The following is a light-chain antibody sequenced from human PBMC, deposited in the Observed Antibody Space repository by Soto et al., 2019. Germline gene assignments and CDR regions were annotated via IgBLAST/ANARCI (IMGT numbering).Light chain of an antibody. CDR3: QVWDSSSDHVI. V-gene: IGLV3-21*04. CDR1: NIGSES. Sequence: SYELTQPPSLSVAPGKTARITCGGNNIGSESVHWYQQKPGQAPVLVIYYDTDRPSGIPERFSGSKSGNMATLTISRVEAGDEADYYCQVWDSSSDHVIFGGGTKLTVL. CDR2: YDT. J-gene: IGLJ2*01.